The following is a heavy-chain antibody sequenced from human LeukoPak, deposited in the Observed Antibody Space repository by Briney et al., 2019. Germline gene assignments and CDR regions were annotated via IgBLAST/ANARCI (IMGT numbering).Heavy chain of an antibody. V-gene: IGHV3-66*02. CDR1: GFTVSSNY. CDR2: IYSGGST. CDR3: ALSAPDYYFDY. Sequence: AGGSLRLSCAASGFTVSSNYMSWVRQAPGKGLEWVSVIYSGGSTYYADSVKGRFTISRDNSKNTLYLQMNSLRAEDTAVYYCALSAPDYYFDYWGQGTLVTVSP. D-gene: IGHD6-25*01. J-gene: IGHJ4*02.